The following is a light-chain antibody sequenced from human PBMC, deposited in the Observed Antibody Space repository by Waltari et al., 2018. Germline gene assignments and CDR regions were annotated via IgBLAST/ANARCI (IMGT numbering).Light chain of an antibody. CDR1: QGISNY. J-gene: IGKJ3*01. CDR3: QQYYGYPLT. Sequence: AIQITQSPSSLSASTGDKVTITCRASQGISNYLAWYQQKPGKAPTLLIYDASTLQRGVPSRFSGSGSGTDFTLTISCLQSEDFATSYCQQYYGYPLTFGPGTKVDVK. CDR2: DAS. V-gene: IGKV1-8*01.